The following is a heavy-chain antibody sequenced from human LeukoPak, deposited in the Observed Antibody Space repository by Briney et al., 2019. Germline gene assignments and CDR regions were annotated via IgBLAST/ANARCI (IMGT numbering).Heavy chain of an antibody. V-gene: IGHV3-64D*06. J-gene: IGHJ4*02. CDR3: VKGQYYYGSGSYYGDY. CDR2: ISSNGGST. Sequence: PGGSLRLSCSASGFTFSSYAMHWVRQAPGKGLEYVSAISSNGGSTYYADSVKGRSTISRDNSKNTLYLQMSSLRAEDTAVYYCVKGQYYYGSGSYYGDYWGQGTLVTVSS. D-gene: IGHD3-10*01. CDR1: GFTFSSYA.